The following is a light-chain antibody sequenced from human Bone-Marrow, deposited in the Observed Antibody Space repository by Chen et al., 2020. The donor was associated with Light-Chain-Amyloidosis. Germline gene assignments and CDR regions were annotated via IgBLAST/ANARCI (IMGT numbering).Light chain of an antibody. CDR2: DNA. Sequence: QSVLPQPPSVSGAPGQRVTISCTGSSSNIGAGYDVHWYQQLPGTAPKLLIYDNANRPSGVPDRFSGSKSGSSASLAITGLQAEDEADYYCQSYDGSLGGSRVFGGGTKLTVL. CDR1: SSNIGAGYD. CDR3: QSYDGSLGGSRV. J-gene: IGLJ3*02. V-gene: IGLV1-40*01.